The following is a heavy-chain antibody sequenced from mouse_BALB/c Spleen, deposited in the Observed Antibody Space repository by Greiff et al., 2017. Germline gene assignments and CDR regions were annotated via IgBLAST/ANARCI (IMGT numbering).Heavy chain of an antibody. D-gene: IGHD1-1*01. V-gene: IGHV5-12-1*01. CDR1: GFAFSSYD. J-gene: IGHJ3*01. CDR3: SSQGVYYYGSSS. CDR2: ISSGGGST. Sequence: DVMLVESGGGLVEPGGSLKLSCAASGFAFSSYDMSWVRQTPEKRLEWVAYISSGGGSTYYPDTVKGPFIISRDNAKNTLYLQMSSLKSEDTAMYYCSSQGVYYYGSSSWGQGTLVTVSA.